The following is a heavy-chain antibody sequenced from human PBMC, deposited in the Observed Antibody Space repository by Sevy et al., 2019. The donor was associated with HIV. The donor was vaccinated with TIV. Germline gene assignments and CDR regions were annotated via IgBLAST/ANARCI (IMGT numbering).Heavy chain of an antibody. V-gene: IGHV3-53*01. CDR3: TTDHCDHGSGSFYFAS. CDR1: GFSVRDNS. J-gene: IGHJ4*02. Sequence: RGSLRLSCAASGFSVRDNSMSWVRQAPGQGLEWVSVISAGISTYYAGSVQGRFTISRDISGNMVYLQMNSLRPEDTAHYYCTTDHCDHGSGSFYFASWGQGPLVTVSS. CDR2: ISAGIST. D-gene: IGHD3-10*01.